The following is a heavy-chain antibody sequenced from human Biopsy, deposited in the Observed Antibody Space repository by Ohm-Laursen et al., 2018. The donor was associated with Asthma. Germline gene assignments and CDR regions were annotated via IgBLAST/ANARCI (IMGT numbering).Heavy chain of an antibody. D-gene: IGHD5-24*01. V-gene: IGHV4-31*03. Sequence: TLSLTCSVSGGSISSGGYYWSWIRQHPGKGLEWIGYIYYSGSTYYNPSLKSRVTISVDTSKNQFSLKLSSVTAAGTAVYYCARGPPVDREDWGQGTLVTVSS. CDR1: GGSISSGGYY. J-gene: IGHJ4*02. CDR2: IYYSGST. CDR3: ARGPPVDRED.